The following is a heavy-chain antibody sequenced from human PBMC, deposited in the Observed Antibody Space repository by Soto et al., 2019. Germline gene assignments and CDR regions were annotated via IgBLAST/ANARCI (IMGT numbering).Heavy chain of an antibody. Sequence: PSETLSLTCTVSGGSLTSYYWSWIRQPPGKGLEWIGFVYYTGIARYNPSIKSRVTKSVDTYKNQFSLKLTSVTAADTAIYYCARAYCSGGSCWAWSSWFDPWGQGTLVTVS. CDR2: VYYTGIA. V-gene: IGHV4-59*08. J-gene: IGHJ5*02. CDR3: ARAYCSGGSCWAWSSWFDP. D-gene: IGHD2-15*01. CDR1: GGSLTSYY.